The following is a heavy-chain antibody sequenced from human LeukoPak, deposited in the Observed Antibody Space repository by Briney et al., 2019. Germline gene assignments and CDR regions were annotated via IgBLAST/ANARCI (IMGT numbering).Heavy chain of an antibody. CDR2: ISVSGGVR. V-gene: IGHV3-48*02. CDR3: ARDRGYFYDQLDY. J-gene: IGHJ4*02. Sequence: QTGGSLRLSCVASGYPFSSYSMNWIRQAPGKGLEWVSYISVSGGVRSYADSVKGRFTISRDDARNSLYLQMNSLKDEDTAVYYRARDRGYFYDQLDYWGQGTLVTVSS. CDR1: GYPFSSYS. D-gene: IGHD2/OR15-2a*01.